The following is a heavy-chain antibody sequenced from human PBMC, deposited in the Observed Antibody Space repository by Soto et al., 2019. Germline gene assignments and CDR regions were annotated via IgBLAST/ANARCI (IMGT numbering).Heavy chain of an antibody. Sequence: RQAPGKGLEWVSVLYSGSRTYYEDSVRGRFTISRDSSKNTLDLQMNNLRAEDTAVYYCAKDSGRHTYGMDVWGQGATVTVSS. D-gene: IGHD1-26*01. CDR3: AKDSGRHTYGMDV. V-gene: IGHV3-53*01. CDR2: LYSGSRT. J-gene: IGHJ6*02.